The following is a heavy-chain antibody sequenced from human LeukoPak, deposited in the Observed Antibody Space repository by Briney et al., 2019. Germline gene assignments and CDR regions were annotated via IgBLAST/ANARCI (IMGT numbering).Heavy chain of an antibody. CDR3: ARSAESSSWVEFDY. CDR1: GYTFTGYY. CDR2: INPNSGGT. V-gene: IGHV1-2*02. D-gene: IGHD6-13*01. Sequence: ASVKVSCKASGYTFTGYYMHWVRQVPGQGLEWMGWINPNSGGTNYAQKFQVRGTMTRDTSISTAYMELGRLRSDDTAVYYCARSAESSSWVEFDYWGQGTLVTVSS. J-gene: IGHJ4*02.